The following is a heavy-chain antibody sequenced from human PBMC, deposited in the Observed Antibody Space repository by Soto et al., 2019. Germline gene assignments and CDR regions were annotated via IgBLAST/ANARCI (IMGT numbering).Heavy chain of an antibody. CDR1: GFRFSNYG. CDR2: IVADGTGL. V-gene: IGHV3-33*01. CDR3: ARDDDRPDNGLDP. J-gene: IGHJ5*02. Sequence: QVQLVESGGGVVPPGRSLRLSCAASGFRFSNYGMHWVRQAPGKGLEWLAVIVADGTGLHYADSVRGRFTISRDNPKNTLYLQLNSLGADDTAIYFCARDDDRPDNGLDPWGQGTLVTVSS. D-gene: IGHD1-1*01.